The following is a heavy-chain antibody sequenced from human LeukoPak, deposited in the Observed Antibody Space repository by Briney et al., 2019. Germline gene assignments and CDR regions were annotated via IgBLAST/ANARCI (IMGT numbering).Heavy chain of an antibody. D-gene: IGHD3-22*01. CDR3: AREYYDDSGDSSGGGLNSFDY. J-gene: IGHJ4*02. V-gene: IGHV4-4*02. CDR1: GGSISTTDW. CDR2: IYHGGST. Sequence: SETLSLTCAVSGGSISTTDWWSWVRQPPGKGLEWIGQIYHGGSTNFNPSLKSRVTISVDKSKNQFSLKLTSVTAADTALYYCAREYYDDSGDSSGGGLNSFDYWGRGTLVTVSS.